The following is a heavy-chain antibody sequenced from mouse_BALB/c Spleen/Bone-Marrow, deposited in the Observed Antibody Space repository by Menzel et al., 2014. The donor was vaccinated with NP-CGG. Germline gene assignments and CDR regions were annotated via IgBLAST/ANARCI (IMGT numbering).Heavy chain of an antibody. CDR3: ARWTRDYAMDY. D-gene: IGHD3-3*01. CDR1: GYSITSDYA. V-gene: IGHV3-2*02. J-gene: IGHJ4*01. Sequence: EVKLVESGPGLVKPSQSLSLTCTVTGYSITSDYAWNWIRQFPGNKLEWMGYISYSGRTSFNPSLKSRFSITRDTSKNQFFVQLNSVTTEDTATYYCARWTRDYAMDYWGQGTSVTVSS. CDR2: ISYSGRT.